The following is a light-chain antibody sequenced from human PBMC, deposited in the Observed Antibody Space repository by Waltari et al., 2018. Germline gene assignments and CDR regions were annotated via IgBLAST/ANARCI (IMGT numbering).Light chain of an antibody. Sequence: DIQMTQSPPSLSASVGDTVTITCRASQAIDNSLAWYQQKPGKAPKLLVSSVSRLESGVPSRFSGSGSGTDSTLTISSLQPEDFATYYCQQYYRTPYTFAQGTKLEIK. V-gene: IGKV1-NL1*01. CDR1: QAIDNS. CDR2: SVS. J-gene: IGKJ2*01. CDR3: QQYYRTPYT.